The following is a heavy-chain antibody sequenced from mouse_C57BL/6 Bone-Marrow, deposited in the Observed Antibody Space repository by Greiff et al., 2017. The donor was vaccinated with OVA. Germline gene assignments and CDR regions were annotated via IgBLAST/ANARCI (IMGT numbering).Heavy chain of an antibody. V-gene: IGHV1-18*01. CDR1: GYTFTDYN. Sequence: VHVKQSGPELVKPGASVKIPCKASGYTFTDYNMDWVKQSHGKSLEWIGDINPNNGGTIYNQKFKGKATLTVDKSSSTAYMELRSLTSEDTAVYYCASYVWFAYWGQGTLVTVSA. CDR3: ASYVWFAY. CDR2: INPNNGGT. D-gene: IGHD2-12*01. J-gene: IGHJ3*01.